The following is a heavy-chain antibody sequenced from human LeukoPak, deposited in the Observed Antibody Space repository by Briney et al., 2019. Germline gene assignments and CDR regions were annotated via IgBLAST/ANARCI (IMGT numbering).Heavy chain of an antibody. CDR2: IYYSGST. Sequence: SETLSLTCTVSGGSISSSSYYWGWIRQPQGKGLEWIGSIYYSGSTYYNPSLKSRVTISVDTSKNQFSLKLSSVTAADTAVYYCARDTRITMVRGVIGIVDYWGQGTLVTVSS. V-gene: IGHV4-39*07. CDR3: ARDTRITMVRGVIGIVDY. J-gene: IGHJ4*02. D-gene: IGHD3-10*01. CDR1: GGSISSSSYY.